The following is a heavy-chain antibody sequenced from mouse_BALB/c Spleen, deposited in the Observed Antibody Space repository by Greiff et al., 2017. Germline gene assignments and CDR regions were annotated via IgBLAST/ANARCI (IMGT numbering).Heavy chain of an antibody. Sequence: EVQLVESGPGFVKPSQSLSLTCSVTGYSITSCYYCNWIRPFPGNKLEWMGYISYDGSNNYNPSLKNRTSITRDTSKNQFFLKLNSVTTEDTATYCCAAPYYGSSSFGYWGQGATLTVSS. D-gene: IGHD1-1*01. CDR3: AAPYYGSSSFGY. J-gene: IGHJ2*01. V-gene: IGHV3-6*02. CDR2: ISYDGSN. CDR1: GYSITSCYY.